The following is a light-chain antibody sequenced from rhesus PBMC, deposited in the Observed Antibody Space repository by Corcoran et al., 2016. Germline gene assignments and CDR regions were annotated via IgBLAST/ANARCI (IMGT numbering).Light chain of an antibody. V-gene: IGKV1-21*01. CDR2: KAS. J-gene: IGKJ1*01. Sequence: DIQMTQSPSSLSASVGVRVTITCRASQGISSRLAWHQQKQGKAPKLLIHKASSWQSGVPARLSGSGTGTDFTLNINSLQPEDFAPSWCQQYNSAPRSFGQRTKLKIK. CDR3: QQYNSAPRS. CDR1: QGISSR.